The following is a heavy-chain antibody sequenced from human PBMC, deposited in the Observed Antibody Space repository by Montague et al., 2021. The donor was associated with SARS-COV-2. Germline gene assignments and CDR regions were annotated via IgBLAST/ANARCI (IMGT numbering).Heavy chain of an antibody. J-gene: IGHJ3*02. V-gene: IGHV4-39*02. CDR3: ARRGRKLLPVATTIGGFDI. CDR2: IYDSGST. D-gene: IGHD5-12*01. Sequence: SETLSLTCTVSGASISSNNYYWDWIRQPPGKGLEWIGSIYDSGSTYYNPSLKSRVTISVDTSKNHFSLKLNSVTAAGTAVYYCARRGRKLLPVATTIGGFDIWGQGTMVTVSS. CDR1: GASISSNNYY.